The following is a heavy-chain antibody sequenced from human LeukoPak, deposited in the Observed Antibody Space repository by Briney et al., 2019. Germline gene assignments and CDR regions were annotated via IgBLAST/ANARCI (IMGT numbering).Heavy chain of an antibody. J-gene: IGHJ4*02. Sequence: VASVKVSCKASGYTFTSYGISWVRQAPGQGLEWMGWISAYNGNTNYAQKLQGRVTMTTDTSTSTAYMEPRSLRSDDTAVYYCARVNTGITRRDFKYYFDYWGQGTLVTVSS. CDR1: GYTFTSYG. CDR3: ARVNTGITRRDFKYYFDY. V-gene: IGHV1-18*04. CDR2: ISAYNGNT. D-gene: IGHD1-14*01.